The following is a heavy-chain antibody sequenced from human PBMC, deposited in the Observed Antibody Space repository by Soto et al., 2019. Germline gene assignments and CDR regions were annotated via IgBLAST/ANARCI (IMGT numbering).Heavy chain of an antibody. Sequence: ASVKVSCKVSGYTLTELSMNWVRQAPGKGHEGMGGFDPEYSETMYAQKFQGRFTMTEDTSTDTAYMELSSLRSEDTALYYCATSYYTNSLDSLHYWGQGTLVTVS. V-gene: IGHV1-24*01. D-gene: IGHD4-4*01. CDR2: FDPEYSET. J-gene: IGHJ4*02. CDR1: GYTLTELS. CDR3: ATSYYTNSLDSLHY.